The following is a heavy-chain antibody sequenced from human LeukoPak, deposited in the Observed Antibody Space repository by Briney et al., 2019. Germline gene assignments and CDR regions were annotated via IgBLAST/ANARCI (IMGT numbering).Heavy chain of an antibody. V-gene: IGHV3-15*01. J-gene: IGHJ6*02. CDR3: AAGGRV. D-gene: IGHD3-10*01. CDR1: GFTLGNAW. CDR2: TQSKTDGGTT. Sequence: PGGSLRLSCAASGFTLGNAWMNWVRQAPGKGLEWVGRTQSKTDGGTTEYAAPVKGRFTISRDDSTNTLYLQMNSLKTEDTGVYYCAAGGRVWGQGTTVTVSS.